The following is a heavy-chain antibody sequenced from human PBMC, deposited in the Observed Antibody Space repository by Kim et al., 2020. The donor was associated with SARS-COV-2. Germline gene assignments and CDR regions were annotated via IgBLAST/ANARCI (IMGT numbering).Heavy chain of an antibody. CDR1: GYSDFTTYR. Sequence: GESLKISCQGSGYSDFTTYRIAWVRQMPGKGLEWMGDIYPGDSATTYSPSFQGQVTISADKSLNTAYLQWSSLRASDTAMYYCARHRGRVTSAHILRMGDLQPSYPFDVWGQGTMVTVSS. V-gene: IGHV5-51*01. D-gene: IGHD3-16*01. CDR3: ARHRGRVTSAHILRMGDLQPSYPFDV. J-gene: IGHJ3*01. CDR2: IYPGDSAT.